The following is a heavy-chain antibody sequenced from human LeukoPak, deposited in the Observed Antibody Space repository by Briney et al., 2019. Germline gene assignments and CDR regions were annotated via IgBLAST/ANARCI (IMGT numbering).Heavy chain of an antibody. Sequence: PSETLSLTCTVSGGSISSSSYYWGWIRQPPGKGLEWIGSIYYSGSTYHNPSLKSRVTISVDTSKNQFSLKLSSVTAADTAVYYCARGSGLPNFDYWGXGTLVTVSS. J-gene: IGHJ4*02. V-gene: IGHV4-39*07. CDR1: GGSISSSSYY. CDR2: IYYSGST. D-gene: IGHD2-15*01. CDR3: ARGSGLPNFDY.